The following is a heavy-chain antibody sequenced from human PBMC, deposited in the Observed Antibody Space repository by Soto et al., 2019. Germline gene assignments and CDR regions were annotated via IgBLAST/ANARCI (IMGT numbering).Heavy chain of an antibody. J-gene: IGHJ3*02. CDR1: GYTFTNYG. CDR3: ARDLLYSSRSTVRFDI. V-gene: IGHV1-18*01. Sequence: QVPLVQSGTEVKKPGASVKVSCKASGYTFTNYGISWVRQAPGQGLEWLAWINTYNGHTNYAQKPQGRVTLTPDTSTSTAYMEPRSLRSDDTAVYYCARDLLYSSRSTVRFDIWGQGTMVTVSS. D-gene: IGHD6-13*01. CDR2: INTYNGHT.